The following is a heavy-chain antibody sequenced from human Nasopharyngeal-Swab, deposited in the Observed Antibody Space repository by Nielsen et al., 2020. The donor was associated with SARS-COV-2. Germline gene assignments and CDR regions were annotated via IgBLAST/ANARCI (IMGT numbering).Heavy chain of an antibody. J-gene: IGHJ4*02. D-gene: IGHD6-13*01. CDR2: IGTAGDT. Sequence: GESLKISCAASGFTFSSYDMHWVRQATGKGLEWVSAIGTAGDTYYPGSVKGRFTISRDDANNSLYLQMNSLRAGDTGVYYCARGGSSFPFDYWGPGTLVTVSS. CDR3: ARGGSSFPFDY. CDR1: GFTFSSYD. V-gene: IGHV3-13*04.